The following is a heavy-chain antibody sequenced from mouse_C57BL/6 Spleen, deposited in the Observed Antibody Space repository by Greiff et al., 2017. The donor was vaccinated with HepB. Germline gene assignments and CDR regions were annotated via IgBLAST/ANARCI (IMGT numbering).Heavy chain of an antibody. CDR3: ARLTTVGADWYFDV. CDR1: GYSFTGYY. V-gene: IGHV1-42*01. Sequence: EVQLQQSGPELVKPGASVKISCKASGYSFTGYYMNWVKQSPEKSLEWIGEINPSTGGTTYNQKFKAKATLTVDKSSSTAYMQLKSLTSEDSAVYYCARLTTVGADWYFDVWGTGTTVTVAS. D-gene: IGHD1-1*01. J-gene: IGHJ1*03. CDR2: INPSTGGT.